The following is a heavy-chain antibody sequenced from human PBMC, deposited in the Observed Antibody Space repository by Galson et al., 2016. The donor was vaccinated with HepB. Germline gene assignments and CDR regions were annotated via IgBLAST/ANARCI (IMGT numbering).Heavy chain of an antibody. V-gene: IGHV4-39*01. CDR1: GFAFSSYT. Sequence: LRLSCAASGFAFSSYTMDWIRQPPGKGLEWIGSLYYSGSAYYNPSLKSRVTMSVDTSKNQFSLKLGSVTAADTAVFYCASTTGRYFQHWGQGTLVTVSS. CDR2: LYYSGSA. D-gene: IGHD1-26*01. CDR3: ASTTGRYFQH. J-gene: IGHJ1*01.